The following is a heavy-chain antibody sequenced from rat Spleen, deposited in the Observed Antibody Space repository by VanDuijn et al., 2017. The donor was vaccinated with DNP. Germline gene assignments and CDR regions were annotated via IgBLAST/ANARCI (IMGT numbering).Heavy chain of an antibody. Sequence: EVQLVGSGGGLVQPGRSMKLSCAASGFTFSNYDMAWVRQAPTKGLEWVACMSPTTRSSYYRDSVRGRFTVSRDDSTSTLYLQMDSLRSEDTATYYCTRGGTYYFDYWGQGVMVTVSS. D-gene: IGHD1-9*01. CDR1: GFTFSNYD. CDR3: TRGGTYYFDY. V-gene: IGHV5-25*01. CDR2: MSPTTRSS. J-gene: IGHJ2*01.